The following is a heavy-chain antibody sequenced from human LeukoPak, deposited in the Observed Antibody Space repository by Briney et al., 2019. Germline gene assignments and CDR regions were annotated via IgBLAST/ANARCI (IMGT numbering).Heavy chain of an antibody. CDR1: GFALRTSGVG. CDR2: IYWDDDK. Sequence: SGPTLVKPTQTLTLTCTFSGFALRTSGVGVGWIRQPPGKALEWLALIYWDDDKRYSPSLKSRLTITKDTSKNQVVLTMTNMDPVDTATYYCAHRQVSKWFDPWGQGTLVTVSS. CDR3: AHRQVSKWFDP. V-gene: IGHV2-5*02. J-gene: IGHJ5*02.